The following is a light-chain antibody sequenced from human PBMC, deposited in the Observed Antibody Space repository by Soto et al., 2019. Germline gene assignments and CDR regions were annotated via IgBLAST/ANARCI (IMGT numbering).Light chain of an antibody. V-gene: IGLV2-23*01. J-gene: IGLJ1*01. CDR3: CSYGSSTTYV. CDR1: SSDVGSYNL. Sequence: QAVVTQPASVSGSPGQSITISCTGTSSDVGSYNLVSWYQHHPGNTPKLMIYEGSRRPSGVSDRFSGSKSGNTASLTISGLQAEDEADYYCCSYGSSTTYVFGSGTKLTVL. CDR2: EGS.